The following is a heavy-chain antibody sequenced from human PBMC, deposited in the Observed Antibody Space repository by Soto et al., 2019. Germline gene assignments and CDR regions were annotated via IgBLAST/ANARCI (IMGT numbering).Heavy chain of an antibody. CDR2: ISGGGDR. Sequence: PGGSLRLSCAASGFTFSSYAMTWVRQAPGKGLEWVSAISGGGDRYYADSVKGRFTISRDNSKNTLYLQMNSLRAEDTALYYCAKDTGKSYGYSFAYWGQGTLVTVSS. D-gene: IGHD5-18*01. CDR1: GFTFSSYA. J-gene: IGHJ4*02. CDR3: AKDTGKSYGYSFAY. V-gene: IGHV3-23*01.